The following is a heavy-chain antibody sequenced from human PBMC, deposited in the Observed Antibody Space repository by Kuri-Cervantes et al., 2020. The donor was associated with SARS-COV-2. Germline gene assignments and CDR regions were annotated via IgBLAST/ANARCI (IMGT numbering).Heavy chain of an antibody. D-gene: IGHD4-17*01. CDR2: ISGSGGST. CDR3: ATGRAGRVTTDLDY. J-gene: IGHJ4*02. CDR1: GFTFSSYA. Sequence: GESLKISCAASGFTFSSYAMSWVRQAPGKGLEWVSAISGSGGSTYYADFVKGRFTISRDNSKNTLYPQMNSLRAEDTAVYYCATGRAGRVTTDLDYWGQGTLVTVSS. V-gene: IGHV3-23*01.